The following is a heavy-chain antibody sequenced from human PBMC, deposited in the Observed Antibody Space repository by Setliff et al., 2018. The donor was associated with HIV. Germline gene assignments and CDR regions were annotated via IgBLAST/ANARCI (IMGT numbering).Heavy chain of an antibody. CDR3: ASAGSGTRAPPRY. CDR1: GGSTSSYY. Sequence: SETLSLTCTVSGGSTSSYYWSWIRQPPGEGLEWIGYIFYSGSTNYNPSLKSRVTISLDTSKNQFSLKLTSATAADTAVYYCASAGSGTRAPPRYWGQGTLVTVSS. CDR2: IFYSGST. J-gene: IGHJ4*02. D-gene: IGHD1-1*01. V-gene: IGHV4-59*01.